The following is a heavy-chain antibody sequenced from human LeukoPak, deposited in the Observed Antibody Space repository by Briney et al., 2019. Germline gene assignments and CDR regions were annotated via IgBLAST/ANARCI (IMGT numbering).Heavy chain of an antibody. CDR1: GLTFSDYY. CDR3: ARVGSIAAAGTPDY. D-gene: IGHD6-13*01. CDR2: ISSSSSHT. J-gene: IGHJ4*02. V-gene: IGHV3-11*06. Sequence: GGSLRLSCAASGLTFSDYYMTWIRQAPGKGLEWLSYISSSSSHTNYADSVKGRFTISRDNAKNSLSLQLNSLRADDTAVYYCARVGSIAAAGTPDYWGQGTLVTVSS.